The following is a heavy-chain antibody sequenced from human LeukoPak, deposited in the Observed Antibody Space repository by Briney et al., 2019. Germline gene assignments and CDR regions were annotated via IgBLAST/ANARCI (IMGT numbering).Heavy chain of an antibody. CDR1: GGSFSGYY. Sequence: SETLSLTCAVYGGSFSGYYWSWIRQPPGMGLEWIGEINHSGSTNYNPSLKSRVTISVDTSKNQFSLKLSSVTAADTAVYYCAREGVAGFYYYYYMDVWGKGTTVTVSS. J-gene: IGHJ6*03. V-gene: IGHV4-34*01. D-gene: IGHD6-19*01. CDR2: INHSGST. CDR3: AREGVAGFYYYYYMDV.